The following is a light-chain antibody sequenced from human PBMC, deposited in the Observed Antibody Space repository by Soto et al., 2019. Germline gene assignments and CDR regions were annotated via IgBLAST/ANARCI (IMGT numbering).Light chain of an antibody. J-gene: IGKJ1*01. CDR1: RNTNTW. V-gene: IGKV1-5*01. CDR2: EAS. CDR3: QQYKPYSTWT. Sequence: VDTVAIACRPSRNTNTWWAWYQQKPGKAPKLLIYEASNLESGVPSRFSGSGPATEFTLTITTLPPEDSATSSCQQYKPYSTWTFGQGTKVDIK.